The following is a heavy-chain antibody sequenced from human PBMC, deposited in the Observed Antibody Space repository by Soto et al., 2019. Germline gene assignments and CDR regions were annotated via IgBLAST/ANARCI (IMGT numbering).Heavy chain of an antibody. J-gene: IGHJ4*02. CDR2: ISYHGSHN. D-gene: IGHD3-3*01. CDR1: GFTFSSYA. V-gene: IGHV3-30*18. Sequence: HVQLVESGGGVIQPGKSLRLSCAASGFTFSSYAMHWVRQAPGKGLEWVAFISYHGSHNYYADSVKGRFIISRDNSKNTLYLQMNSLRPEDTAVYFCANDRTTICGVVTYYFDNWGQGTLVTVSS. CDR3: ANDRTTICGVVTYYFDN.